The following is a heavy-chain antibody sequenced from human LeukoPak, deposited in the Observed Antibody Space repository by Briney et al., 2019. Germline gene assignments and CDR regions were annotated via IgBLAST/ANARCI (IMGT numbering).Heavy chain of an antibody. CDR1: GFTFSSYA. Sequence: GRSLRLSCAASGFTFSSYAMYWVRQAPGKGLEWVAVISYDGSNKYYADSVKGRFTISRDNAKNSLYLQMNSLRAEDTALYYCAKARGIAVAGTALHHWGQGTLVTVSS. CDR2: ISYDGSNK. V-gene: IGHV3-30-3*01. J-gene: IGHJ5*02. D-gene: IGHD6-19*01. CDR3: AKARGIAVAGTALHH.